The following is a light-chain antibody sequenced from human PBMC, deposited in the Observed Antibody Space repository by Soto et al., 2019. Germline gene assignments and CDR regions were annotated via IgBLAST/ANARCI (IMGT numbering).Light chain of an antibody. CDR3: QQYFTYSQM. Sequence: DIQMTQSPSTLSASVGDRVTNTCRASQSIGSWLAWYQQKPGKAPKSLIYKASSLESRVPSRFSGSGFGTEFTLTISSLPPDDFATYYCQQYFTYSQMFGQGTKVEIK. V-gene: IGKV1-5*03. CDR2: KAS. CDR1: QSIGSW. J-gene: IGKJ1*01.